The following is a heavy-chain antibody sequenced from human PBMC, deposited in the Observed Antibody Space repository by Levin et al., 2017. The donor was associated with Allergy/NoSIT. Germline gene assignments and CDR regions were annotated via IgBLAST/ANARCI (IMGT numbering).Heavy chain of an antibody. D-gene: IGHD5-18*01. CDR2: IYHSGST. Sequence: SETLSLTCAVSGGSISSSNWWSWVRQPPGKGLEWIGEIYHSGSTNYNPSLKSRVTISVDKSKNQFSLKLSSVTAADTAVYYCATSWGDTAMAPLDYWGQGTLVTVSS. CDR1: GGSISSSNW. CDR3: ATSWGDTAMAPLDY. J-gene: IGHJ4*02. V-gene: IGHV4-4*02.